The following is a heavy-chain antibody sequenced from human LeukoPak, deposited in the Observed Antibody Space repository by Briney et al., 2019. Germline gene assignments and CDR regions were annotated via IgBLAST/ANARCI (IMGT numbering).Heavy chain of an antibody. J-gene: IGHJ4*02. CDR1: GYTFTSYY. D-gene: IGHD5-18*01. CDR2: INPSGGST. V-gene: IGHV1-46*01. Sequence: PGGSLRLSCAASGYTFTSYYMHWVRQAPGQGLEWMGIINPSGGSTSYAQKFQGRVTMTRDMSTSTVYMELSSLRSEDTAVYYCARGGYGDYWGQGTLVTVSS. CDR3: ARGGYGDY.